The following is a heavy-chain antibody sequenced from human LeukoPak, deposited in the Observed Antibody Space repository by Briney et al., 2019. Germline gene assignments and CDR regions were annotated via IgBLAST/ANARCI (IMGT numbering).Heavy chain of an antibody. CDR2: IYYSGST. CDR3: ARDIGTAYIAEAGRFDP. CDR1: GGSISSHY. D-gene: IGHD2-15*01. J-gene: IGHJ5*02. Sequence: KPSETLSLTCTVSGGSISSHYWSWIRQPPGKGLEWIGYIYYSGSTNYNPSLKSRVTISVDTSKNQFSLKLSSVTAADTAVYYCARDIGTAYIAEAGRFDPWGQGTLVTVSS. V-gene: IGHV4-59*11.